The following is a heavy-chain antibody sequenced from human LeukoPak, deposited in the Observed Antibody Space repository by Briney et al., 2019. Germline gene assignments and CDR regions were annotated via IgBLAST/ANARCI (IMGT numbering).Heavy chain of an antibody. D-gene: IGHD3-10*01. CDR3: AREKYGSGPQPFDY. CDR2: IYSAGNI. Sequence: PGGSLRLSCAASGFTVSSNYMSWVRQAPGKGLEWVSSIYSAGNIYYADSAKGRFTISRDNSKNTLYLQMNSLRVDDTAVYYCAREKYGSGPQPFDYWGQGTQVTVSS. J-gene: IGHJ4*02. CDR1: GFTVSSNY. V-gene: IGHV3-66*01.